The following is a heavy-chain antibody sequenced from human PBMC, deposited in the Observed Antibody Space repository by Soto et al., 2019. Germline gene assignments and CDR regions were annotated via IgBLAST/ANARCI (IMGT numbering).Heavy chain of an antibody. V-gene: IGHV3-23*01. CDR2: ISGSGGST. CDR1: GFTFSSYA. D-gene: IGHD3-22*01. J-gene: IGHJ6*02. CDR3: AKFGFDYDSSGYYYDYYYYGMDV. Sequence: PGGSLRLSCAASGFTFSSYAMSWVRQAPGKGLEWVSAISGSGGSTYYADSVKGRFTISRDNSKNTLYLQMNSLRAEDTAVYYCAKFGFDYDSSGYYYDYYYYGMDVWGQGTTVTVSS.